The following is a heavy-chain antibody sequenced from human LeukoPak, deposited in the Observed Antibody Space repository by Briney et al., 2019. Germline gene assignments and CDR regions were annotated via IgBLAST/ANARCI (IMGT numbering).Heavy chain of an antibody. J-gene: IGHJ4*02. CDR2: ISSSSSYI. Sequence: GGSLRLSCAASGFTFSSYSMNWVRQAPGKGLEWVSSISSSSSYIYYADSVKGRFTISRDNAKNSLYLQMNSLRAEDTAVYYCAKDHGYSYGYGDYWGQGTLVTVSS. CDR1: GFTFSSYS. V-gene: IGHV3-21*01. D-gene: IGHD5-18*01. CDR3: AKDHGYSYGYGDY.